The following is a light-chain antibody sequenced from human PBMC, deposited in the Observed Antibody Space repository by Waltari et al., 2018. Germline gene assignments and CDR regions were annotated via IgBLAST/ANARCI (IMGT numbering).Light chain of an antibody. CDR3: QQYDYYRT. Sequence: DLQMTQSPSALSASIGDRVTITCRASQSIDIWLAWYQQKPGKPPKNLLYKSSILQSGVPSRFSGSGSGTEFTLTIANLQPDDSAVYYCQQYDYYRTFGQGTKVEV. V-gene: IGKV1-5*03. CDR2: KSS. CDR1: QSIDIW. J-gene: IGKJ1*01.